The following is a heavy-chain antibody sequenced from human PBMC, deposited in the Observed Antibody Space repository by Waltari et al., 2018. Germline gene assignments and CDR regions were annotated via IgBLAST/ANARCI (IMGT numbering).Heavy chain of an antibody. CDR1: GSSTGVYY. D-gene: IGHD6-13*01. J-gene: IGHJ4*02. Sequence: VQLQESGPGLVKTSGTLSLTCSVTGSSTGVYYWSWLRQSPEPGLEWIGYIYYHGETTYNPSLKGRVTISQDTSKRQFSLTLNSVTAADTAVYYCATDVLAAADVTFFDHWGQGIRVSVSS. CDR2: IYYHGET. CDR3: ATDVLAAADVTFFDH. V-gene: IGHV4-59*01.